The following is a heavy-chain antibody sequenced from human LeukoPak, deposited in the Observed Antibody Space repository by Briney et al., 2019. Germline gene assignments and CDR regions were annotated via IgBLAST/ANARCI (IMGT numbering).Heavy chain of an antibody. Sequence: GGSLRLSCAASGFTFSSYAMSWVRQARGKGLEWVSAISGSGGSTYYADSVKGRFTISRDNSKNTLYLQMNSLRAEDTAVYYCAKGMSRLGYCSSTSCYTAGYWGQGTLVTVSS. D-gene: IGHD2-2*02. J-gene: IGHJ4*02. CDR3: AKGMSRLGYCSSTSCYTAGY. CDR1: GFTFSSYA. V-gene: IGHV3-23*01. CDR2: ISGSGGST.